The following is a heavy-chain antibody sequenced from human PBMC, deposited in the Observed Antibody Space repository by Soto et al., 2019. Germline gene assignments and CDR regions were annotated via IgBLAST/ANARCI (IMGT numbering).Heavy chain of an antibody. V-gene: IGHV3-15*07. Sequence: GGSLRLSCAASGFTFSNAWMNWVRQAPGKGLEWVGRIKSKTDGGTTDYAAPVKGRFTISRDDSKNTLYLQMNSLKTEDTAAYYCTKPRSSLQWPPFDPWGHGIQVTVSS. CDR2: IKSKTDGGTT. D-gene: IGHD6-19*01. CDR1: GFTFSNAW. J-gene: IGHJ5*02. CDR3: TKPRSSLQWPPFDP.